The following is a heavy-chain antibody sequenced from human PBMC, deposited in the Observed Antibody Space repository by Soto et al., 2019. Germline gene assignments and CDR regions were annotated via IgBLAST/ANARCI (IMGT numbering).Heavy chain of an antibody. V-gene: IGHV4-39*01. D-gene: IGHD3-9*01. J-gene: IGHJ4*02. CDR3: ASITIFLYYFDY. CDR1: GGSISSSSYY. Sequence: SETLSLTCTVSGGSISSSSYYWGWIRQPPGKGLEWIGSIYYSGSTYYNPSLKSRVTISVDTSKNQFSLKLSSVTAADTAVYYCASITIFLYYFDYWGQGTLVTVSS. CDR2: IYYSGST.